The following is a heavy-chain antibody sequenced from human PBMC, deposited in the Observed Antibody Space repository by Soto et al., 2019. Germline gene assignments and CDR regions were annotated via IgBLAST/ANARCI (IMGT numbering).Heavy chain of an antibody. D-gene: IGHD1-20*01. CDR2: IWYHGNSM. CDR1: GFTFSSYG. CDR3: ARYNTGHSDY. J-gene: IGHJ4*02. Sequence: QGQLVESGGGVVQPGRSLRLSCAASGFTFSSYGMHWVPQAPGKGLEWVAVIWYHGNSMYYADSVKGRFTISRDNSKNTLYLQMNNLRAEDTAVYYCARYNTGHSDYWGQGTLVTVSS. V-gene: IGHV3-33*01.